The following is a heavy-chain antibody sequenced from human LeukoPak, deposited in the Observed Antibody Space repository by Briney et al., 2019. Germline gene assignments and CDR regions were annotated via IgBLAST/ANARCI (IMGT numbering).Heavy chain of an antibody. CDR2: ISSSSSYI. CDR1: GFTFSSYS. V-gene: IGHV3-21*01. D-gene: IGHD6-13*01. Sequence: GGSLRLSCAASGFTFSSYSMNWVRQAPGKGLEWVSSISSSSSYIYYADSVKGRFTISRDNAKNSLYLQMNSLRAEDTAVYYCASCTAAALAFDIWGQGTMVTVSS. CDR3: ASCTAAALAFDI. J-gene: IGHJ3*02.